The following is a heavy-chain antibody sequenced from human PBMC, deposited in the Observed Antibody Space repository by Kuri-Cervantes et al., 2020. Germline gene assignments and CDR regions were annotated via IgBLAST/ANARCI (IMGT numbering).Heavy chain of an antibody. Sequence: GGSLRLSCAASGFTVSSNYMHWVRQAPGKGLEWVAVISYDGSNKYYADSVKGRFTISRDNSKNTLYLQMNSLRAEDTAVYYCAKDPHDIVVVVAATPDYWGQGTLVTVSS. J-gene: IGHJ4*02. D-gene: IGHD2-15*01. CDR3: AKDPHDIVVVVAATPDY. V-gene: IGHV3-30*18. CDR1: GFTVSSNY. CDR2: ISYDGSNK.